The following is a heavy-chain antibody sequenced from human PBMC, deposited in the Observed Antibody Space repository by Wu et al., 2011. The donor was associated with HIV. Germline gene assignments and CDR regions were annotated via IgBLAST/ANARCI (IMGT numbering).Heavy chain of an antibody. Sequence: QVQLEQSGAEVKKPGASVKVSCKASGYTFTSYGISWVRRAPGQGLEWMGWISAYNGDTKYTQKFQGRVTMTTDTSTSTAYMELRSLISDDTAVYYCARLRDFWSGYWPFDNWGQGTLVTVSS. CDR1: GYTFTSYG. CDR3: ARLRDFWSGYWPFDN. V-gene: IGHV1-18*01. CDR2: ISAYNGDT. J-gene: IGHJ4*02. D-gene: IGHD3-3*01.